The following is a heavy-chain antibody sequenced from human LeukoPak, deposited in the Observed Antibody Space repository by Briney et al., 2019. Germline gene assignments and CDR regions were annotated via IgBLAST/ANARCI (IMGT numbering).Heavy chain of an antibody. CDR3: ARGTAVTTVRKFDY. V-gene: IGHV4-38-2*02. Sequence: SETLSLTCTVSGTSISFYYWGWIRQPPGKGLEWTGNVYHSGTTYYNPSLKSRVTISVDTSKNQFSLKLSSVTAADTAVYYCARGTAVTTVRKFDYWGQGTLVTVSS. D-gene: IGHD4-17*01. CDR2: VYHSGTT. J-gene: IGHJ4*02. CDR1: GTSISFYY.